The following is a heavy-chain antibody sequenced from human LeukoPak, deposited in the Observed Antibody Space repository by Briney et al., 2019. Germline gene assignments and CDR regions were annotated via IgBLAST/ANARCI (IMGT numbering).Heavy chain of an antibody. CDR2: IYPGDSET. CDR3: ARRGYSTSDAVDI. J-gene: IGHJ3*02. Sequence: GESLKISCKGSGYSFSNYWIGWVRQMPGKGLEWMGIIYPGDSETRYSPSFQGQVLISADKSISTAYLHWGSLKASDTAIYFCARRGYSTSDAVDIWGQGTMVTVS. D-gene: IGHD3-22*01. CDR1: GYSFSNYW. V-gene: IGHV5-51*01.